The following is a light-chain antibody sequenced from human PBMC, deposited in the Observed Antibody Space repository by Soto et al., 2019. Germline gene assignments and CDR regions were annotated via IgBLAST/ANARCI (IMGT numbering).Light chain of an antibody. CDR2: KVS. CDR1: QSPLDSDGHTY. V-gene: IGKV2-30*01. J-gene: IGKJ1*01. CDR3: MQGTHWPRT. Sequence: DGVMTHSPLSLPGTLGQRASISCRSSQSPLDSDGHTYLSWFQQRPGESPSRLIYKVSSRDSGVPDRFSGSGSGTDFTLKIRRXEAEDVGVYYSMQGTHWPRTFGQGTKVDLK.